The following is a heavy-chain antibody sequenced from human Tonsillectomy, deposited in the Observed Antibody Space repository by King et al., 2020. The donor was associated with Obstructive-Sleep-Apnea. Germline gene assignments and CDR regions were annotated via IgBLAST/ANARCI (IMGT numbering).Heavy chain of an antibody. Sequence: VQLVESGGGLVQPGGSLRLSCAASAFTFSSYAMSWVRQAPGKGLQWVSAIGRRGDGAYYSDSVQGRFTISRDNSKDILYLQMNSLRVEDTAIYYCTKLIVGDSNGYYYSPFDYWGQGTLVTVSS. V-gene: IGHV3-23*04. D-gene: IGHD3-22*01. CDR2: IGRRGDGA. CDR1: AFTFSSYA. J-gene: IGHJ4*02. CDR3: TKLIVGDSNGYYYSPFDY.